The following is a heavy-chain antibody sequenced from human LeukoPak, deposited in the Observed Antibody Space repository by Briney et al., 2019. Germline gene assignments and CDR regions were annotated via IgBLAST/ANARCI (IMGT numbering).Heavy chain of an antibody. V-gene: IGHV3-21*01. Sequence: GGSLRLSCAASGFTFSSYGMNWVRQAPGKGLEWVSSISSSSSYIYYADSVRARFTISRDNAKNSLYLQMNSLRAEDTAVYYCSRDPTYYLRYGYFDYWGQGALVTVSS. CDR1: GFTFSSYG. CDR2: ISSSSSYI. CDR3: SRDPTYYLRYGYFDY. J-gene: IGHJ4*02. D-gene: IGHD1-26*01.